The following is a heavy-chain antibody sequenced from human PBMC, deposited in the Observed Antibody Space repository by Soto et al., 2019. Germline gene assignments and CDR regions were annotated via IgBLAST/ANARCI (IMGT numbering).Heavy chain of an antibody. CDR1: GFSPSTSGVG. V-gene: IGHV2-5*02. CDR3: ARKGSGDYALDY. Sequence: SGPTLVNPTQTLTLTCTLSGFSPSTSGVGVGWIRQSPGKALEWLAVIYWDDVKHYSPSLERRLTITKDTSESEVVLTMTNMDPVDTATYYCARKGSGDYALDYWGQGILVTVSS. J-gene: IGHJ4*02. CDR2: IYWDDVK. D-gene: IGHD4-17*01.